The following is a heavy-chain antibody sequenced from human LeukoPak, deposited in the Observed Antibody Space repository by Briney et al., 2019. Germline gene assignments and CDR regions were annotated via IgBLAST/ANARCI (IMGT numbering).Heavy chain of an antibody. J-gene: IGHJ4*02. CDR2: IYYSGST. CDR1: GGSISSYY. Sequence: KPSETLSLTCTVSGGSISSYYWSWIRQPPGRGLEWIGYIYYSGSTNYNPSLKSRVTISVDTSKNQFSLKLSSVTAADTAVYYCARAGSGLDYYFDYWGQGTLVTVSS. D-gene: IGHD6-19*01. CDR3: ARAGSGLDYYFDY. V-gene: IGHV4-59*01.